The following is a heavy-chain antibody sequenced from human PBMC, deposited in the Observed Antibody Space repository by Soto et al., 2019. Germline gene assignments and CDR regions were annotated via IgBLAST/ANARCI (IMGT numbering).Heavy chain of an antibody. CDR2: ISAYNGNT. D-gene: IGHD4-17*01. V-gene: IGHV1-18*01. J-gene: IGHJ4*02. CDR3: ARGRDPTFISTVTRLDY. Sequence: GASVKVSCKASGYTFTSYGISWVRQAPGQGLEWMGWISAYNGNTNYAQKLQGRVTMTTDTSTSTAYMELRSLRSDDTAVYYCARGRDPTFISTVTRLDYWGQGTLVTVSS. CDR1: GYTFTSYG.